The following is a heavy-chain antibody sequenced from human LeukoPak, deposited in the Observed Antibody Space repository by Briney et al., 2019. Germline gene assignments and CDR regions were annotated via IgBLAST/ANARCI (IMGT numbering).Heavy chain of an antibody. CDR1: GGTFSSYA. CDR3: ARVRDYDYVWGSYRSPYYFDY. Sequence: GASVTVSCTASGGTFSSYAISWVRQAPGQGLEWMGRIIPILGIANYAQTFQGRVTITADKSTSTAYMELSSLRSEDTAVYYCARVRDYDYVWGSYRSPYYFDYWGQGTLVTVSS. CDR2: IIPILGIA. D-gene: IGHD3-16*02. J-gene: IGHJ4*02. V-gene: IGHV1-69*04.